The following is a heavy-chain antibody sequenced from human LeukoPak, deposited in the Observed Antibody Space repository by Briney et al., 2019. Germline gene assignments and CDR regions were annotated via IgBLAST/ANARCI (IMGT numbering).Heavy chain of an antibody. D-gene: IGHD6-13*01. J-gene: IGHJ4*02. V-gene: IGHV3-23*01. CDR1: GFTLSSYA. CDR3: AKQSAGSAAWYSLHYDF. CDR2: VDGGGGGT. Sequence: PSGGSLRLSCAASGFTLSSYAMTWVRQAPGRGLEWVSSVDGGGGGTYYADSVKGRFTISRDNSKGTLYLQMNGLRAEDTAVYFCAKQSAGSAAWYSLHYDFWGQGTLVTVSS.